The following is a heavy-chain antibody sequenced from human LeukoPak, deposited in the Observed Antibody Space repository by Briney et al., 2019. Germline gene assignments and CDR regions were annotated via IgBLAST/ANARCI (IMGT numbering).Heavy chain of an antibody. CDR3: ARGEAVAGTTGYYFDC. Sequence: SSETLSLTCTVSGGSISSYYWSWIRQPPGKGLEWIGYIYYSGSTNYNPSLKSRVTISVDTSKNQFSLKLSSVTAADAAVYYCARGEAVAGTTGYYFDCWGQGTLVTVSS. V-gene: IGHV4-59*12. D-gene: IGHD6-19*01. J-gene: IGHJ4*02. CDR1: GGSISSYY. CDR2: IYYSGST.